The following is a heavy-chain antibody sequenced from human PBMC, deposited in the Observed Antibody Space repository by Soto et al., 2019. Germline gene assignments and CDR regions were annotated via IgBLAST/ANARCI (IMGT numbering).Heavy chain of an antibody. V-gene: IGHV2-5*02. CDR2: IYWDDDK. CDR3: AHAGDYDLLTFDH. J-gene: IGHJ4*02. D-gene: IGHD4-17*01. CDR1: GFSLTTYDMG. Sequence: QITLKESGPTLVRPAQTLTLTCAFSGFSLTTYDMGVAWIRQPPWKALEWLALIYWDDDKRYSPSLKDRLAISKDTSRNQVVLTITNMDPGDTATYFCAHAGDYDLLTFDHWGPGTLVTVSS.